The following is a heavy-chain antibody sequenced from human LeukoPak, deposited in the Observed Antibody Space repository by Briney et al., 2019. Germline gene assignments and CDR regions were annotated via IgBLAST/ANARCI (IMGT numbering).Heavy chain of an antibody. V-gene: IGHV4-4*02. D-gene: IGHD3-22*01. CDR3: ARGSDYYDSSGYYYVGAFDI. CDR1: GASISSSNW. J-gene: IGHJ3*02. CDR2: IYHSGST. Sequence: SGTLSLTCAVSGASISSSNWWSWVRQPPGKGLEWIGEIYHSGSTYYNPSLKSRVTISVDTSKNQFSLKLSSVTAADTAVYYCARGSDYYDSSGYYYVGAFDIWGQGTMVTVTS.